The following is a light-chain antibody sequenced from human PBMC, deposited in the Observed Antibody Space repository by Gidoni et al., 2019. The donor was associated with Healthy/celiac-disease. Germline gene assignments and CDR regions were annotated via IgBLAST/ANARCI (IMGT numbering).Light chain of an antibody. J-gene: IGLJ3*02. CDR1: SSDVGGYNY. V-gene: IGLV2-14*01. CDR2: EVS. Sequence: QSALTQPASVSGSPGQSITISCTGTSSDVGGYNYVSWYQQHPDKAPQLMIYEVSNRPSGFSNRFSGSKSGNTASLTISGLQAEDEADYYCSSYTSSSTWVFGGGTKLTVL. CDR3: SSYTSSSTWV.